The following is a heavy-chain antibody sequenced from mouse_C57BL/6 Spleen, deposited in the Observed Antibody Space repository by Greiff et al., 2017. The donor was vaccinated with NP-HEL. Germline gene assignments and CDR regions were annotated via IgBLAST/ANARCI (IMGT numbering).Heavy chain of an antibody. J-gene: IGHJ3*01. Sequence: EVQLVESGGGLVQPGGTLSLSCAASGFTFTDYYMSWVRQPPGKALEWLGFIRNKANGYTTEYSASVKGRFIISRDNSQSILYLQMNALRAEDSATYYCARMPGSTFAYWGQGTLVTVSA. CDR1: GFTFTDYY. CDR3: ARMPGSTFAY. V-gene: IGHV7-3*01. D-gene: IGHD1-1*01. CDR2: IRNKANGYTT.